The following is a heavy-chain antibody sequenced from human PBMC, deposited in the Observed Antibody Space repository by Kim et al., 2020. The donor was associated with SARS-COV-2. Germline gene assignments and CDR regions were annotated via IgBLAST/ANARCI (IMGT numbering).Heavy chain of an antibody. CDR3: AAEVDSGSYYHWFDP. CDR2: IVVGSGNT. V-gene: IGHV1-58*01. D-gene: IGHD1-26*01. CDR1: GFTFTSSA. J-gene: IGHJ5*02. Sequence: SVKVSCKASGFTFTSSAVQWVRQARGQRLEWIGWIVVGSGNTNYAQKFQERVTITRDMSTSTAYMELSSLRSEDTAVYYCAAEVDSGSYYHWFDPWGQGTLVTVSS.